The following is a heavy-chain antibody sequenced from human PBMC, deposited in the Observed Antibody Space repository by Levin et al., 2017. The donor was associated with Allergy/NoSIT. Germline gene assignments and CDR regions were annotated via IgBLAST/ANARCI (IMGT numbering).Heavy chain of an antibody. V-gene: IGHV4-59*02. CDR3: AREDWKNVFYGWDV. CDR2: IHYSGTT. CDR1: SGSVNGFY. J-gene: IGHJ6*02. Sequence: PSETLSLTCTVSSGSVNGFYWSWIRQSPGKGLEWIGNIHYSGTTNYNPSLKSRASLSIDTSKNQVSLKVTSVTAADSAVYFCAREDWKNVFYGWDVWGRGTTVTVSS. D-gene: IGHD1/OR15-1a*01.